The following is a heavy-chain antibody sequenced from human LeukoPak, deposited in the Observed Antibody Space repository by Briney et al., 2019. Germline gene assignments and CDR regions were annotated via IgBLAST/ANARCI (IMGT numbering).Heavy chain of an antibody. D-gene: IGHD3-22*01. Sequence: GRSPRLSCAASGFTFSSYGMHWVRQAPGKGLEWVAVISYDGSNKYYADSVKGRFTISRDNSKNTLYLQMNSLRAEDTAVYYCAKGIRTMIVVVTSFDYWGQGTLVTVSS. CDR3: AKGIRTMIVVVTSFDY. V-gene: IGHV3-30*18. J-gene: IGHJ4*02. CDR2: ISYDGSNK. CDR1: GFTFSSYG.